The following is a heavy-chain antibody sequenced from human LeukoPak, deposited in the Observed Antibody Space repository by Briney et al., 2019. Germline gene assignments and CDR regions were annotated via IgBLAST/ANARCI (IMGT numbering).Heavy chain of an antibody. CDR1: GFTFSSYW. CDR2: INSDGGST. CDR3: ARVQYYYGSGSYYKDAFDI. D-gene: IGHD3-10*01. V-gene: IGHV3-74*01. J-gene: IGHJ3*02. Sequence: GGSLRLSCTASGFTFSSYWMHWVRQAPGKGLVWVSRINSDGGSTSYADSVKGRFTISRDNAKNSLYLQMNSLRAEDTAVYYCARVQYYYGSGSYYKDAFDIWGQGTMVTVSS.